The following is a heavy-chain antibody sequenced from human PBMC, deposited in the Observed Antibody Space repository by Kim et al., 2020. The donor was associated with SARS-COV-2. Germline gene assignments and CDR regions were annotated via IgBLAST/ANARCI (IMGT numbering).Heavy chain of an antibody. D-gene: IGHD2-2*01. Sequence: SETLSLTCTVSGGSISSSSYYWGWIRQPPGKGLEWIGSIYYSGSTYYNPSLKSRVTISVDTSKNQFSLKLSSVTAADTAVYYCARHAPYIVVVPAAIGFDPWGQGTLVTVSS. CDR2: IYYSGST. V-gene: IGHV4-39*01. J-gene: IGHJ5*02. CDR1: GGSISSSSYY. CDR3: ARHAPYIVVVPAAIGFDP.